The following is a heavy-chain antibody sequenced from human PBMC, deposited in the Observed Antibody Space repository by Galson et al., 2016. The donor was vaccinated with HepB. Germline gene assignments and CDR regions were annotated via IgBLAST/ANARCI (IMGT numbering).Heavy chain of an antibody. Sequence: QVQLQESGPGLVKPSETLSLTCAVSGASILSNRWWTWVRQPPGKGLEWIGEIYHSWSTHYNPSLESRVTMSVDKSKNQFSLRLASVAAADAAVYYCARERGGHNPEWGQGISVIVSS. CDR2: IYHSWST. D-gene: IGHD5-24*01. J-gene: IGHJ4*02. CDR1: GASILSNRW. V-gene: IGHV4-4*02. CDR3: ARERGGHNPE.